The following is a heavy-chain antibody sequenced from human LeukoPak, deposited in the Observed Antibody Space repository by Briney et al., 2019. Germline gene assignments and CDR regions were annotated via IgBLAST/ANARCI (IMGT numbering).Heavy chain of an antibody. D-gene: IGHD3-22*01. Sequence: GGSLRLSCAASGVTFSRYAMSWVRQAPGKGLEWVSAISESGTGTYYADSVKGRFTISRDNSKNTLYLQMNSLRAEDTAVYYCAKASMIVVVRDAFDIWGQGTMVTVSS. CDR1: GVTFSRYA. CDR3: AKASMIVVVRDAFDI. CDR2: ISESGTGT. V-gene: IGHV3-23*01. J-gene: IGHJ3*02.